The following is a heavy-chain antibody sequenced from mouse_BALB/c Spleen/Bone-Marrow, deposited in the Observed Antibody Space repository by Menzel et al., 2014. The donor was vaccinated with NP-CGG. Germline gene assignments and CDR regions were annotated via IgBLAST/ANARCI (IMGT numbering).Heavy chain of an antibody. CDR1: GYSFTGYT. J-gene: IGHJ3*01. Sequence: EVQLQQSGPVLVKPGTSMKISCKASGYSFTGYTMNWVKQSHGKNLEWIGLINPYNGGTSYNQKFKGKATLTVDKSSSTAYMELPSLTSEDSAVYYCARGVYYYGSSYPFAYWGQGTLVTVSA. D-gene: IGHD1-1*01. CDR3: ARGVYYYGSSYPFAY. CDR2: INPYNGGT. V-gene: IGHV1-18*01.